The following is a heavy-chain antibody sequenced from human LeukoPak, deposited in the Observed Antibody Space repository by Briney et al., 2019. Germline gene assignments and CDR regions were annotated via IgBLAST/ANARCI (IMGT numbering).Heavy chain of an antibody. CDR3: AREGISGSVYYYDSSGYSDTRFDP. CDR2: IYTSGST. J-gene: IGHJ5*02. Sequence: PSETLSLTCTGSGGSISSGSYYWRWIRQPGGKGLEWIGRIYTSGSTNYNPYIKRRITISVDTSKIQFSLKLSSVTAADTAVYYCAREGISGSVYYYDSSGYSDTRFDPWGQGTLVTVSS. V-gene: IGHV4-61*02. CDR1: GGSISSGSYY. D-gene: IGHD3-22*01.